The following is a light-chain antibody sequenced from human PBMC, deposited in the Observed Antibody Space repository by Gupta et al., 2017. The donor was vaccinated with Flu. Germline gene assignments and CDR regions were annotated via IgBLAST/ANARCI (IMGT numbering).Light chain of an antibody. CDR1: QSVSSY. J-gene: IGKJ1*01. CDR2: DAS. V-gene: IGKV3-11*01. Sequence: EIVLTQSPATLSLSPGERATLSCRASQSVSSYLAWYQQKPGQAPRLLIYDASNRATGIPARFSGSGSGTDFTLTISSLEPEDFAVYYCQQRSNWPPGLRTFGQGTKVEIK. CDR3: QQRSNWPPGLRT.